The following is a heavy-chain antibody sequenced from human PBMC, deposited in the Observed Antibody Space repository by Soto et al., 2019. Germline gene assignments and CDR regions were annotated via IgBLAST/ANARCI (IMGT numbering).Heavy chain of an antibody. V-gene: IGHV3-7*05. J-gene: IGHJ4*02. D-gene: IGHD6-6*01. CDR3: ASFRSELGPLDY. CDR1: GFTCSSYW. Sequence: SGGSLRLSCAASGFTCSSYWMSWVRQAPGKGLEWVANIKQDGSEKYYVDSVKGRFTISRDNAKNSLYLQMNSLRAEDTAVYYCASFRSELGPLDYWGQGTLVTVSS. CDR2: IKQDGSEK.